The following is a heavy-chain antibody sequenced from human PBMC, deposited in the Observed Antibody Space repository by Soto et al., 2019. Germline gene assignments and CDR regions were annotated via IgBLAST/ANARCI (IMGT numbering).Heavy chain of an antibody. CDR2: INAGVDGT. Sequence: QVRLVQSGPEMRQPGASVKVSCKASGYASLSHAMHWVRQVPGQLYEWLGWINAGVDGTMYSERFQDRIRITRDTSANTVYMELNALTSEDTAVYYCAREVPGVTSFDYWGQGTLVIVSS. V-gene: IGHV1-3*01. D-gene: IGHD3-10*01. CDR3: AREVPGVTSFDY. J-gene: IGHJ4*02. CDR1: GYASLSHA.